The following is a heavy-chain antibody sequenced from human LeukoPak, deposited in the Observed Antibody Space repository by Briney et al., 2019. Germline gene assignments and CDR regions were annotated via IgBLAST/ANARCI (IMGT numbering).Heavy chain of an antibody. Sequence: PSETLSLTCTVSGGSISSGSYYWSWIRQPAGKGLEWIGRIYTSGSTNYNPSLKSRVTISVDTSKNQFSLTLRSVTAADTAVYYCARRERSSPVGYWGQGTLVTVSS. V-gene: IGHV4-61*02. D-gene: IGHD1-26*01. CDR3: ARRERSSPVGY. J-gene: IGHJ4*02. CDR2: IYTSGST. CDR1: GGSISSGSYY.